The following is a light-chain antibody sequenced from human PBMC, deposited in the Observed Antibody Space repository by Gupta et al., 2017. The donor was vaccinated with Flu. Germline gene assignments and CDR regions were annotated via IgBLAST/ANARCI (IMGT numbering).Light chain of an antibody. CDR1: SSNFGAGYD. Sequence: QSVLTQPPSVSGPPGQRLTISCTGSSSNFGAGYDVHWYQQLPGTAPKLLIYGNNNRPSGVPDRFSGSKSGTSASLAITGLQAEDEAHYYCQSYDSSLSGSVFGGGTKLTVL. CDR3: QSYDSSLSGSV. V-gene: IGLV1-40*01. CDR2: GNN. J-gene: IGLJ3*02.